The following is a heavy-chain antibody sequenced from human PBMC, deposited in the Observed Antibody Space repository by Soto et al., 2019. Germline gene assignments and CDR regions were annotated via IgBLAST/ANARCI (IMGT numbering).Heavy chain of an antibody. CDR1: GFTFSTYI. Sequence: PGGSLRLSCAASGFTFSTYIMSWVRQAPGKGLEWVSSVDNNNNYIYYADSLKGRFTMSSDNAKNSLDLQMNSLRAEDTAVYYCARGRGYSYGFFDYWGQGTLVTVSS. CDR3: ARGRGYSYGFFDY. J-gene: IGHJ4*02. D-gene: IGHD5-18*01. V-gene: IGHV3-21*01. CDR2: VDNNNNYI.